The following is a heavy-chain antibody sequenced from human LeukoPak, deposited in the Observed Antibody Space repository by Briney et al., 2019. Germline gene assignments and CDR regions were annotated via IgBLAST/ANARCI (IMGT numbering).Heavy chain of an antibody. V-gene: IGHV3-23*01. CDR1: GFSFSSFW. Sequence: PGGSLRLSCAASGFSFSSFWMSWVRQAPGKGLEWVSTISGSGGSTYYADSVKGRFTISRDNSKNTLYLQMNSLRAEDTAVYYCAKGGSFITMIVESWGQGTLVTVAS. CDR2: ISGSGGST. CDR3: AKGGSFITMIVES. J-gene: IGHJ5*02. D-gene: IGHD3-22*01.